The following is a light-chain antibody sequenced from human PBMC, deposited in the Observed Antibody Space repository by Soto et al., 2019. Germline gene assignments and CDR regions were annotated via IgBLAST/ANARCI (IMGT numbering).Light chain of an antibody. J-gene: IGKJ3*01. Sequence: EIVMTQSPATLSVSPGERATLSCRASQSVSSNLAWYQQKPCQAPSLLIYGASTRATGIPARFSGSGSGTEFTLTISSLQSEDFAVYYCQQYNNWPGTFGPGTKVDIK. CDR1: QSVSSN. V-gene: IGKV3-15*01. CDR3: QQYNNWPGT. CDR2: GAS.